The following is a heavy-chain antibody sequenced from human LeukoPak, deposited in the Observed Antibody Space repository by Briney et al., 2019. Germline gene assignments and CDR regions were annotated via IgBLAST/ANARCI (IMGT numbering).Heavy chain of an antibody. Sequence: ALVKVSCKASGYTFTSYGISWVRQAPGQGLEWMGWISAYNGNTNYAQKLQGRVTMTTDTSTSTAYMELRSLRSDDTAVYYCARTQANYDGSGYSNWGQGTLVTVSS. V-gene: IGHV1-18*01. J-gene: IGHJ4*02. CDR3: ARTQANYDGSGYSN. CDR2: ISAYNGNT. CDR1: GYTFTSYG. D-gene: IGHD3-22*01.